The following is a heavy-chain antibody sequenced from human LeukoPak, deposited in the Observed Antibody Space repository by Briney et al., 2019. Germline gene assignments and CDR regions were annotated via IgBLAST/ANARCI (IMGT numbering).Heavy chain of an antibody. CDR2: INWNGGST. J-gene: IGHJ4*02. D-gene: IGHD2-2*01. CDR3: ARDGSDCSSTSCYEDY. V-gene: IGHV3-20*04. CDR1: GFTFDDYG. Sequence: GGSLRLSRAASGFTFDDYGMSWVRQAPGKGLEWVSGINWNGGSTGYADSVKGRFTISRDNAMNSLYLQMNSLRAEDTALYYCARDGSDCSSTSCYEDYWGQGTLVTVSS.